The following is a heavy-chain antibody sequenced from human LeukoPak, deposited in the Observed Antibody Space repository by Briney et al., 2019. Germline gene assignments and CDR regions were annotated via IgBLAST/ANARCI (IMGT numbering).Heavy chain of an antibody. CDR2: MNPNSGNT. D-gene: IGHD3-16*01. J-gene: IGHJ4*02. V-gene: IGHV1-8*02. Sequence: ASVKVSCKASGYTFTSYDINWVRQATGQGLEWVGWMNPNSGNTGYAQKFQGRVTMTQDTATSTAYMELRSLTSDDTAVFYCTRGSSISAQGDTWGQGTLVSVSS. CDR3: TRGSSISAQGDT. CDR1: GYTFTSYD.